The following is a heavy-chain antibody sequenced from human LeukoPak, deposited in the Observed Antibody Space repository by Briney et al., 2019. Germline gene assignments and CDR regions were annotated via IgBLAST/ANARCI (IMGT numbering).Heavy chain of an antibody. J-gene: IGHJ6*03. CDR2: IYHSGST. V-gene: IGHV4-38-2*02. CDR1: GYSISSGYY. Sequence: SETLSLTCTVSGYSISSGYYWGWIRQPPGKGLKWIGSIYHSGSTYYNPSLKSRVTISVDTSKNQFSLKLSSMTAADTAVYYCAREGWFGLYYYYYMDVWGKGTTVTVSS. CDR3: AREGWFGLYYYYYMDV. D-gene: IGHD3-10*01.